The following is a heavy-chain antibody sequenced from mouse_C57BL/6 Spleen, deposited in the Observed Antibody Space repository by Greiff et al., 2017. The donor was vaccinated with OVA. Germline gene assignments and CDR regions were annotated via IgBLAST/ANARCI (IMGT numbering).Heavy chain of an antibody. J-gene: IGHJ4*01. CDR2: IYPGSGNT. CDR3: GRWDGDYGMEY. Sequence: VQLQQSGAELVRPGASVKLSCKASGYTFTDYYITWVKQRPGQGLEWIARIYPGSGNTYYNEKFKGKATLTAEKSSSTAYMQLSSLTSEDAAVYCCGRWDGDYGMEYWGQGTSVTVSS. D-gene: IGHD4-1*01. V-gene: IGHV1-76*01. CDR1: GYTFTDYY.